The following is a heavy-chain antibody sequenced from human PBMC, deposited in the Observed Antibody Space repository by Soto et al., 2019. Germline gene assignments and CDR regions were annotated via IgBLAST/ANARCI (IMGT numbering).Heavy chain of an antibody. CDR1: GFTFSSYG. Sequence: QVQLVESGGGVVQPGRSLRLSCAASGFTFSSYGMHWVRQAPGKGLEWVAVISYDGSNKYYADSVKGRFTISRDNSKNTLYLQMNSLRAEDTAVYYCANDYDLELGAFDIWGQGTMVTVSS. J-gene: IGHJ3*02. CDR3: ANDYDLELGAFDI. V-gene: IGHV3-30*18. CDR2: ISYDGSNK. D-gene: IGHD1-7*01.